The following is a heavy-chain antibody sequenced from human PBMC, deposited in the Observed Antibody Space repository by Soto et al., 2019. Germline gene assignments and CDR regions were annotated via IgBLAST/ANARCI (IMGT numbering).Heavy chain of an antibody. CDR1: GGSISSYY. V-gene: IGHV4-4*07. CDR2: IYTSGST. CDR3: AREVVVVTAEDAFDI. Sequence: QVQLQESGPGLVKPSETLSLTCTVSGGSISSYYWSWIRQPAGKGLEWIGRIYTSGSTNYNPSLKSRGTMSVDTSKNQFSLKLSSVTAADTAVYYCAREVVVVTAEDAFDIWGQGTMVTVSS. J-gene: IGHJ3*02. D-gene: IGHD2-21*02.